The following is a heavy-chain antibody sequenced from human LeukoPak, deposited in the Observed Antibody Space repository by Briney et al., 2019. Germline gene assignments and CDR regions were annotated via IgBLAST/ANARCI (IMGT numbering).Heavy chain of an antibody. V-gene: IGHV3-30*02. CDR3: AKDYDYVWGSTNY. D-gene: IGHD3-16*01. CDR2: IRYDGSNK. J-gene: IGHJ4*02. CDR1: GFTFSSYG. Sequence: GGSLRLSCAASGFTFSSYGMHWVRQAPGKGLEWVAFIRYDGSNKYYADSVKGRFTISRDNSKNTLYLQMNSLRAEDTAVYYCAKDYDYVWGSTNYWGRGTLVTVSS.